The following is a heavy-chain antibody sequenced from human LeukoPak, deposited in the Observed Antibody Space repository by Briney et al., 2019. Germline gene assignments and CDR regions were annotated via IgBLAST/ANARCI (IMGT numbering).Heavy chain of an antibody. D-gene: IGHD4-23*01. V-gene: IGHV3-66*01. J-gene: IGHJ4*02. CDR1: GFTFSSYS. CDR2: IYSGGST. CDR3: ARDSGFSPVVSPY. Sequence: PGGSLRLSCAASGFTFSSYSMNWVRQAPGKGLEWVSVIYSGGSTYYADSVKGRFTISRDNSKNTLYLQMNSLRAEDTAVYYCARDSGFSPVVSPYWGQGTLVTVSS.